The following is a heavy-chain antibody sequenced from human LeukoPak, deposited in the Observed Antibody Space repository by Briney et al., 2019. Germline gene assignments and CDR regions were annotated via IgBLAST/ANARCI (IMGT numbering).Heavy chain of an antibody. CDR3: ARAGDYGDYVGWFDP. V-gene: IGHV4-34*01. CDR2: INHSGST. J-gene: IGHJ5*02. Sequence: SETLSLTCAVYGGSFSGYYWSWIRQPPGKGLEWIGEINHSGSTNYNPSLKSRVTMSVDTSKKQFSLKLTSVTAADTAVYYCARAGDYGDYVGWFDPWGQGTLVTVSS. D-gene: IGHD4-17*01. CDR1: GGSFSGYY.